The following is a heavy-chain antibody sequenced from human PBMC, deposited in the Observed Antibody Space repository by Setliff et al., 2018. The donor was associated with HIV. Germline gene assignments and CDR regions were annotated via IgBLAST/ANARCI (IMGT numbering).Heavy chain of an antibody. Sequence: PSATLSLTCTVSGGSITTTNYYWGWVRQSPGKGLEWIGVIYYCGSAYYNLSLQSRVTLSVDTSKNSFSLHLTSVTAADTAVYFCARARGPPLPVLDFWGPGTPVTVSS. V-gene: IGHV4-39*07. CDR3: ARARGPPLPVLDF. CDR1: GGSITTTNYY. D-gene: IGHD3-10*01. CDR2: IYYCGSA. J-gene: IGHJ4*02.